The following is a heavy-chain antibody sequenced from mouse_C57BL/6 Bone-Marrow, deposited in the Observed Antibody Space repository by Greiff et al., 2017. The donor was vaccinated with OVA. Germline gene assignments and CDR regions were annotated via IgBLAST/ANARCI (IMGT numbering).Heavy chain of an antibody. Sequence: EVQGVASGEGLVTPGGSLQLSCAASGFPFSSYAMSWVRQTPEKRLAWVAYISSGGDYIYYADTVKGRFTISRDNARNTLYLQMSRLKSEDTAMYYCTRARSDYDGAGWFAYWGQGTLVTVSA. CDR3: TRARSDYDGAGWFAY. V-gene: IGHV5-9-1*02. CDR1: GFPFSSYA. J-gene: IGHJ3*01. D-gene: IGHD2-4*01. CDR2: ISSGGDYI.